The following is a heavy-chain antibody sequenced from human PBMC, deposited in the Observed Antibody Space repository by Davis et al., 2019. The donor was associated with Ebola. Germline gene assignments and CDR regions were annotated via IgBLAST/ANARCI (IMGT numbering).Heavy chain of an antibody. J-gene: IGHJ5*01. V-gene: IGHV1-69*06. Sequence: SVKVSCKASGYTFNSYSFNWVRQAPGQGLEWMGGIIPIFGTTNYAQKFQGRVTIIADKSTSTAYMELSSLRSEDTAVYYCARERFISGYMLDSWGQGTLVTVSS. CDR2: IIPIFGTT. CDR3: ARERFISGYMLDS. CDR1: GYTFNSYS. D-gene: IGHD3-9*01.